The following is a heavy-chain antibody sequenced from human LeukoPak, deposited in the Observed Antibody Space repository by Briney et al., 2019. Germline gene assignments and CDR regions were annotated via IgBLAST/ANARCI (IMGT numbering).Heavy chain of an antibody. Sequence: GALSLSCAASGFTVSSNYMSWVRQAPGKGLEWVSVIYSGGSTYYADSVKGRFTISRDNSKNTLYLQMNSLRAEDTAVYYCARRGYCSSTSCYNEDYWGQGTLVTVSS. J-gene: IGHJ4*02. CDR2: IYSGGST. V-gene: IGHV3-53*01. CDR3: ARRGYCSSTSCYNEDY. D-gene: IGHD2-2*01. CDR1: GFTVSSNY.